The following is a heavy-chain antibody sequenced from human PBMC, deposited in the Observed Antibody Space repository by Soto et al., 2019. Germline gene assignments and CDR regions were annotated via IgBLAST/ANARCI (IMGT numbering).Heavy chain of an antibody. D-gene: IGHD1-26*01. J-gene: IGHJ6*01. CDR3: ARGHDSGSYYEVIRVVADCMEV. V-gene: IGHV4-34*01. CDR1: VVSFSGYY. Sequence: SETLSLTCAFYVVSFSGYYWSCIRHPPGKWLEWIGEINHSGSTNYNPSLKSRVTISVDTSKNQFSLKLSSVTAADTAVYYCARGHDSGSYYEVIRVVADCMEVWGQGTTVNVSS. CDR2: INHSGST.